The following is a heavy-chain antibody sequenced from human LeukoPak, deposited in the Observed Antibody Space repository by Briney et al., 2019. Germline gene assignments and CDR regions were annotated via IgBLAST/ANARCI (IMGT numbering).Heavy chain of an antibody. D-gene: IGHD6-19*01. V-gene: IGHV5-51*01. CDR2: IYPGDSDT. CDR1: GYSFTIYW. CDR3: ARGAVAGVIDAFDI. Sequence: AESLKISCEGSGYSFTIYWIGWVRQMPGKGLEWMGIIYPGDSDTTYSPSFQGQVTISADKSISTAYLQWSSLKASDTAIYYCARGAVAGVIDAFDIWGQGTVVTVSS. J-gene: IGHJ3*02.